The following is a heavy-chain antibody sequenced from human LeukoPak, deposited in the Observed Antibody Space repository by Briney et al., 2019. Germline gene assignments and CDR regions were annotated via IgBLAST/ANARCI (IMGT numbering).Heavy chain of an antibody. J-gene: IGHJ6*03. V-gene: IGHV3-33*06. CDR2: IWYDGSDK. CDR1: GFTFSSYG. CDR3: AKDKDYGYYMDV. D-gene: IGHD3-16*01. Sequence: RGSLRLSCAASGFTFSSYGMHWVRQAPGKGLEWVAVIWYDGSDKYYADSVKGRFTISRDNSKNTLYLQMNSLRAEDTAVYYCAKDKDYGYYMDVWGKGTTVTVSS.